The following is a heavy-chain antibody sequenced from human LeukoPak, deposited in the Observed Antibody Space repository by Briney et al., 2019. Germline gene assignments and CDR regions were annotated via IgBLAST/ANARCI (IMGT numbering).Heavy chain of an antibody. D-gene: IGHD3-10*01. CDR3: ARQSSSLGPFDY. CDR2: IYPGDSDT. Sequence: GESLKISCNLSGYIFTNYWSGWVRQVPGKGPEWMGIIYPGDSDTKYSPSFQGQVTISADKSITTAYLQWSSLKASDTALYYCARQSSSLGPFDYWGQGTLVTVSS. V-gene: IGHV5-51*01. CDR1: GYIFTNYW. J-gene: IGHJ4*02.